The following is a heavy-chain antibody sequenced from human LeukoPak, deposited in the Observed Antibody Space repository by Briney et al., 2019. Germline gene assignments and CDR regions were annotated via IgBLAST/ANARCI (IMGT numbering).Heavy chain of an antibody. CDR1: GFTFSSYS. V-gene: IGHV3-21*01. D-gene: IGHD6-19*01. Sequence: PGGSLRLSCAASGFTFSSYSMNWVRQAPGKGLEWVSSISSSSSYIYYADSVKGRFTISRDNVKNSLYLQMNSLRAEDTAVYYCARDIPRSSGWFYYYYYGMDVWGQGTTVTVSS. CDR3: ARDIPRSSGWFYYYYYGMDV. J-gene: IGHJ6*02. CDR2: ISSSSSYI.